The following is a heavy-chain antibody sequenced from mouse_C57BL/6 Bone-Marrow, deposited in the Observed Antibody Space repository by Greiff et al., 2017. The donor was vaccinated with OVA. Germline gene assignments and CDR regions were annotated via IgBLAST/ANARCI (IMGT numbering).Heavy chain of an antibody. CDR1: GYTFTEYT. CDR2: FYPGSGSI. CDR3: ARHEAPGNPFAY. V-gene: IGHV1-62-2*01. Sequence: QVHVKQSGAELVKPGASVKLSCKASGYTFTEYTIHWVKQRSGQGLEWIGWFYPGSGSIKYNEKFKDKATLTADKSSSTVYMELSRLTSEDSAVYFCARHEAPGNPFAYWGQGTLVTVSA. J-gene: IGHJ3*01. D-gene: IGHD2-1*01.